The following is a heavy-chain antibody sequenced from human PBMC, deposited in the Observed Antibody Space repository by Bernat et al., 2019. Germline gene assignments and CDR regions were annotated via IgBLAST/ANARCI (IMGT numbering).Heavy chain of an antibody. Sequence: EVQLVESGGGLVQPGGSLRLSCAASGFTFRSYEMNWVRQAPGKGLEWVSYISGSGSTIDYTDSVMGRFTVCRDNAKNSLSLKMNRLRAEDTAVYYCAGVAASSPYSSGWTEYFDYWGQGTLVTVSS. V-gene: IGHV3-48*03. J-gene: IGHJ4*02. CDR3: AGVAASSPYSSGWTEYFDY. D-gene: IGHD6-19*01. CDR2: ISGSGSTI. CDR1: GFTFRSYE.